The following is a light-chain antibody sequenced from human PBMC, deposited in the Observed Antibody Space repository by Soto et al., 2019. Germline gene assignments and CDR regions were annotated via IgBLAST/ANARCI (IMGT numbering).Light chain of an antibody. J-gene: IGLJ1*01. CDR2: DVS. CDR1: SSDVGRYSY. CDR3: CSYAGTYTGV. V-gene: IGLV2-11*01. Sequence: QSALTQPRSVSGSPGQSVSISCTGTSSDVGRYSYVSWYQQHPGKAPKLMIYDVSERPSGVPDRFSGSKSGNTASQTISGLQAEDEADYYCCSYAGTYTGVFGTGTKVTVL.